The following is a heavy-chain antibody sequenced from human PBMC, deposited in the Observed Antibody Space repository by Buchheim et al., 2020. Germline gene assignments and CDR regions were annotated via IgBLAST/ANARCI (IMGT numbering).Heavy chain of an antibody. CDR1: GGSISSSSYY. J-gene: IGHJ1*01. CDR3: ARTVGGFFAEYFQH. V-gene: IGHV4-30-4*08. CDR2: IYYSGST. Sequence: QLQLQESGPGLVKPSETLSLTCTVSGGSISSSSYYWGWIRQPPGKGLEWIGYIYYSGSTYYNPSLKSRVTISVDTSKNQFSLKLSSVTAADTAVYYCARTVGGFFAEYFQHWGQGTL. D-gene: IGHD2-15*01.